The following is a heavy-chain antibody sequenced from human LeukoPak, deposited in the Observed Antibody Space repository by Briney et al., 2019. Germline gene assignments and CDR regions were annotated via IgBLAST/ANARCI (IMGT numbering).Heavy chain of an antibody. Sequence: RTGGSLRLSCAASGFTFSSYSMSWVRQAPGKGLEWVSSISSSGTYVYYADSVKGRFTISRDNAKNSLYLQMNSLRADDTAVYYCASGGGGMVIGDYWGQGTLVTVSS. CDR3: ASGGGGMVIGDY. CDR1: GFTFSSYS. J-gene: IGHJ4*02. V-gene: IGHV3-21*01. D-gene: IGHD3-16*01. CDR2: ISSSGTYV.